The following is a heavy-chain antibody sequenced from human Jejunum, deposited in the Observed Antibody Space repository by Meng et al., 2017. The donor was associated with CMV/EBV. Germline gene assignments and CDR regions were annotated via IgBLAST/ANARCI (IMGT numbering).Heavy chain of an antibody. CDR3: ARDRREYYYDRSGVFDY. CDR2: LYSNGNT. D-gene: IGHD3-22*01. V-gene: IGHV3-53*01. Sequence: TVNTNYRSWVRRTPGKGLEWVSVLYSNGNTNYTDSVKGRFTSSGDNSKNTLFLQMNNLRAEDTAVYYCARDRREYYYDRSGVFDYWGQGTLVTVSS. J-gene: IGHJ4*02. CDR1: TVNTNY.